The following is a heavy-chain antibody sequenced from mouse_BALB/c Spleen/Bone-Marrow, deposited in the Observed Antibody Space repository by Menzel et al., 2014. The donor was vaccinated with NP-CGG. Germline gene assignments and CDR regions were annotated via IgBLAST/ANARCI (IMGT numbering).Heavy chain of an antibody. CDR1: GYTFTSYW. V-gene: IGHV1-69*02. CDR3: TRYGNSHYYAMDY. J-gene: IGHJ4*01. Sequence: QVQLKESGAELVRPGASVKLSCRASGYTFTSYWINWVKQRPGQGLEWIGNIYPSDSYTNYNQRLKDKATLTVDKSSSTAYMQLSSPTSEDSAVYYCTRYGNSHYYAMDYWGQGTSVTVSS. D-gene: IGHD1-1*01. CDR2: IYPSDSYT.